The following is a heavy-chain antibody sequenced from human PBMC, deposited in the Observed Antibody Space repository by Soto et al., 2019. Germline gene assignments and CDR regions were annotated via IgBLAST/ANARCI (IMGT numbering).Heavy chain of an antibody. V-gene: IGHV3-23*01. CDR2: ISGSGGST. CDR1: GFTFSSYA. J-gene: IGHJ4*02. CDR3: ANRSLTGYFDY. Sequence: EVQLLESGGGLVQPGGSLRLSCAASGFTFSSYAMSWVRQAPGKGLEWVSAISGSGGSTYYADSVKGRFTISRDNSKNTLSQQMNSLRAEDTAVYHCANRSLTGYFDYWGQGALVTVSS.